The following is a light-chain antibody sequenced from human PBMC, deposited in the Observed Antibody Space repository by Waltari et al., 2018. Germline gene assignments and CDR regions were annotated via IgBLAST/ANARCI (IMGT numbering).Light chain of an antibody. Sequence: SYDLTQPLSVSVALGQTARISCGGTNIGGKNVHWYQQKAGQAPLLVIYRDKNRPSRIPERFSGSNSENTATLTISRAQAADEADYYCQVWDSGTAVFGGGTQLTVL. CDR1: NIGGKN. J-gene: IGLJ7*01. CDR2: RDK. V-gene: IGLV3-9*01. CDR3: QVWDSGTAV.